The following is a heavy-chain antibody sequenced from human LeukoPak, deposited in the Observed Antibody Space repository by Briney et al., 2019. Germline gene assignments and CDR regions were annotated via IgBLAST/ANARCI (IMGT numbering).Heavy chain of an antibody. CDR3: ARGKEVITMLRGLKPGYYFDY. CDR1: GYSISSGYY. J-gene: IGHJ4*02. Sequence: SETLSLTCTVSGYSISSGYYWGWIRQPPGKGLEWIGSIYHSGSTYYNPSLKSRVTISVDTSKNQFSLKLSSVTAADTAVYYCARGKEVITMLRGLKPGYYFDYWGQGTLVTVSS. CDR2: IYHSGST. V-gene: IGHV4-38-2*02. D-gene: IGHD3-10*01.